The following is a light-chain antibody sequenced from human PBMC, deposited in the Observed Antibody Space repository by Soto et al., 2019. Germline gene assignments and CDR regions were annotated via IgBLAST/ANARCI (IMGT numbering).Light chain of an antibody. Sequence: EIVMTQSPPTLSVSPEERATLSCKASQSVGSDLAWYQQKPGQAPRLVLYDILTRATVVPARISGSGSGTEFTLTIRSLQSEDFAVYYRQQYNSWHLTFGGGTKVDIK. J-gene: IGKJ4*01. CDR2: DIL. V-gene: IGKV3D-15*01. CDR1: QSVGSD. CDR3: QQYNSWHLT.